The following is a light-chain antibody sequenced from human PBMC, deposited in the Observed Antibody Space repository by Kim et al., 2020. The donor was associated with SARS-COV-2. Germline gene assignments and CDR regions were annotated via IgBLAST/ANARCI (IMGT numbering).Light chain of an antibody. Sequence: SPGERATLSCRASQSVSSYLDWYQQKPGQAPRLLIYDASNRATGIPARFSGSGSGTDFTLTISSLGPEDVAVYYCQQRSNWPSTTFGQGTKVEIK. CDR1: QSVSSY. CDR3: QQRSNWPSTT. CDR2: DAS. V-gene: IGKV3-11*01. J-gene: IGKJ1*01.